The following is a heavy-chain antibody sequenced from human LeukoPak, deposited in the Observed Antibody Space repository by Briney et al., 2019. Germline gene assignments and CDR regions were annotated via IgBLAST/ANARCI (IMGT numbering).Heavy chain of an antibody. CDR3: AKDVGYSSTFTFEY. CDR2: ISGSGANT. V-gene: IGHV3-23*01. J-gene: IGHJ4*02. Sequence: PGGSLRLSCAASGFTFSSYAMSWVRQAPGKGLEWVSGISGSGANTYYADSVKGRFTISRDNSKNTLYLQMNSLRAEDTAFYYCAKDVGYSSTFTFEYWGQGTLVTVSS. CDR1: GFTFSSYA. D-gene: IGHD6-13*01.